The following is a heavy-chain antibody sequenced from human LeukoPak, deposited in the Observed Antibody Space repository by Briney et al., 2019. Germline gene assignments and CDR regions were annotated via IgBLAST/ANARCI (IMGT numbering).Heavy chain of an antibody. CDR2: IYYNGST. J-gene: IGHJ4*02. CDR3: AKVAKYYYGSETYFFFDH. V-gene: IGHV4-59*01. Sequence: SETLSLTCTVSGGSISSYYWSWIRQPPGKGLEWIGYIYYNGSTNYNPSLKSRVTISVDTSKNQFSLKLSSVTAADTAVYYCAKVAKYYYGSETYFFFDHWGQGTLVTVSS. D-gene: IGHD3-10*01. CDR1: GGSISSYY.